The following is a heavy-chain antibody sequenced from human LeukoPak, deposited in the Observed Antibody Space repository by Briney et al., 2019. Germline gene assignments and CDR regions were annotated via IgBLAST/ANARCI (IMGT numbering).Heavy chain of an antibody. CDR3: ARALMTGSSTSWPYNWFDP. J-gene: IGHJ5*02. Sequence: SETLSLTCAVSGYSISSGYYWGWIRQPPGKGLEWIGSIYHSGSTYYNPSPKSRVTISVDTSKNQFSLKLSSVTAADTAVYYCARALMTGSSTSWPYNWFDPWGQGTLVTVSS. D-gene: IGHD2-2*01. V-gene: IGHV4-38-2*01. CDR2: IYHSGST. CDR1: GYSISSGYY.